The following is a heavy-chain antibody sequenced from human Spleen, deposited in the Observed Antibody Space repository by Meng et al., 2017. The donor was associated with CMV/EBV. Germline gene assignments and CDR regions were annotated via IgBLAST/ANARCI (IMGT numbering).Heavy chain of an antibody. CDR1: GFTFRSYE. Sequence: GESLKISCAASGFTFRSYEMNWVRQAPGKGLEWASYISGSGGAIHYADSVKVRFTISRDNAKNSLHIQMSSLRSEDTAVYHCARDLSPNDSDDHWGQGKLVTVSS. D-gene: IGHD2-15*01. J-gene: IGHJ4*02. V-gene: IGHV3-48*03. CDR3: ARDLSPNDSDDH. CDR2: ISGSGGAI.